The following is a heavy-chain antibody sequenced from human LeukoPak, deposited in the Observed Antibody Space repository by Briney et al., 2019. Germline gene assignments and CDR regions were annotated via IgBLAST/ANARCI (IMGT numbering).Heavy chain of an antibody. Sequence: GGSLRLSCAASGFTFSSYGMHWVRQAPGKGLEWVAVISYDGSNKYYADSVKGRFTISRDNSKNTLYLQMNSLRAEDTAVYYCARGDREQQLEPGYWGQGTLVTVSS. D-gene: IGHD6-13*01. CDR3: ARGDREQQLEPGY. CDR2: ISYDGSNK. J-gene: IGHJ4*02. CDR1: GFTFSSYG. V-gene: IGHV3-30*03.